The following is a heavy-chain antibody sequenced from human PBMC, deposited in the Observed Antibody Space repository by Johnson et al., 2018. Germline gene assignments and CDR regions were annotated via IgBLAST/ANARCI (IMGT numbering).Heavy chain of an antibody. D-gene: IGHD1-26*01. CDR1: GFTFSSYS. Sequence: VQLGQAGGGLVEPGGSLRLSCAASGFTFSSYSMNWVRQAPGKGLEWVSSISSSSSYIYYAASVKGRFTISRDNAKNSLYLQMNSLRAEDTAVYNCARDQGADEGGMNLFQHWGQGTLVTVSS. CDR3: ARDQGADEGGMNLFQH. V-gene: IGHV3-21*01. J-gene: IGHJ1*01. CDR2: ISSSSSYI.